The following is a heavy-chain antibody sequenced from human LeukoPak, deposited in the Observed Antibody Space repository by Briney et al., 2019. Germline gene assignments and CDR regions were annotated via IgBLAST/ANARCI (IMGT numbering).Heavy chain of an antibody. V-gene: IGHV4-34*01. D-gene: IGHD4-17*01. CDR1: GGSFSGYY. CDR3: ASDYGDYNFDY. J-gene: IGHJ4*02. CDR2: INHSGST. Sequence: SETLSLTCAVYGGSFSGYYWSWIRQPPGKGLEWIGEINHSGSTNYNPSLKSRVTISVDTSKNQFSPKLSSVTAADTAVYYCASDYGDYNFDYWGQGTLVTVSS.